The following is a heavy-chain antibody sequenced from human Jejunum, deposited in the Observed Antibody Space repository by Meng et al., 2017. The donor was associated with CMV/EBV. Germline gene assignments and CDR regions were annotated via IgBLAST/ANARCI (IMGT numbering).Heavy chain of an antibody. Sequence: YTFTGHYIRWVRQAPGQGLEWMGWINPDSGGTNYAQKFPGRVTMTWDTSINTAYMELGRLTSDDTAVYYCARDLRFLGRCYGMDVWGQGTTVTVSS. CDR2: INPDSGGT. J-gene: IGHJ6*02. CDR1: YTFTGHY. D-gene: IGHD3-3*01. V-gene: IGHV1-2*02. CDR3: ARDLRFLGRCYGMDV.